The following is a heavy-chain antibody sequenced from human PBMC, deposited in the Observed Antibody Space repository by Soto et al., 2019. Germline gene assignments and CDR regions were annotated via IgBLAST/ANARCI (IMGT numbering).Heavy chain of an antibody. Sequence: GGSLRLSCAASGFTFSSYAMSWVRQAPGKGLEWVSAISGSGGSTYYADSVKGRFTISRDNSKNTLYLQMNSLRAEDTAVYYCAKSIYSGYAPHCFDYWGQGTLVTVSS. J-gene: IGHJ4*02. CDR3: AKSIYSGYAPHCFDY. D-gene: IGHD5-12*01. CDR2: ISGSGGST. V-gene: IGHV3-23*01. CDR1: GFTFSSYA.